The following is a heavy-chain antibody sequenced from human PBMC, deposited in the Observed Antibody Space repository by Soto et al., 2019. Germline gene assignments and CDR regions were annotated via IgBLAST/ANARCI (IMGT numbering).Heavy chain of an antibody. CDR2: ISNSSSYI. J-gene: IGHJ6*02. CDR3: ARGGYCSGGSCYSGDYYGMDV. Sequence: EVQLVESGGGLVKPGGSLRLSCAASGFTFSSYSMNWVRQAPGKGLEWVSSISNSSSYIYYADSVKGRFTISRDNAKNSLYLQMNSLRAEDTAVYYCARGGYCSGGSCYSGDYYGMDVWGQGTTVTVSS. V-gene: IGHV3-21*01. D-gene: IGHD2-15*01. CDR1: GFTFSSYS.